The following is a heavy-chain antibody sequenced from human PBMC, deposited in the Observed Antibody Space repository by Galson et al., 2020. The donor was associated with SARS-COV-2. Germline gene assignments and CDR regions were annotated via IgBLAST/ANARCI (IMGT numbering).Heavy chain of an antibody. D-gene: IGHD5-18*01. J-gene: IGHJ3*02. Sequence: GESLKISCAASGFTFSSYWMSWVRQAPGKGLEWVANIKQDGSEKYYVDSVKGRFTISRDNAKNSLYLQMNSLRAEDTAVYYCAREAGLWSDAFDIWGQGTMVTVSS. V-gene: IGHV3-7*03. CDR2: IKQDGSEK. CDR1: GFTFSSYW. CDR3: AREAGLWSDAFDI.